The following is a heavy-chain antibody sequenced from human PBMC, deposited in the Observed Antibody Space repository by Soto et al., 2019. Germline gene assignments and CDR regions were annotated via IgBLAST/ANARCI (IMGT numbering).Heavy chain of an antibody. CDR2: SSSYI. D-gene: IGHD3-22*01. J-gene: IGHJ4*02. CDR3: ARDYYDSSGYLAPLDY. V-gene: IGHV3-21*01. Sequence: SSSYIYYADSVKGRFTISRDNAKNSLYLQMNSPRAEDTAVYYCARDYYDSSGYLAPLDYWGQGTLVTVSS.